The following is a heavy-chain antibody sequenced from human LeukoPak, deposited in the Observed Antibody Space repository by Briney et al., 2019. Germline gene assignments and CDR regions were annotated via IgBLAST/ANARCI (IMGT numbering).Heavy chain of an antibody. D-gene: IGHD2-2*01. CDR2: IYHSGST. CDR1: GYSISSGYY. J-gene: IGHJ5*02. Sequence: KPSETLSLTCTVSGYSISSGYYWGWIRQPPGKGLEWIGSIYHSGSTYYNPSLKSRVTISVDTSKNQFSLKLSSVTAADTAVYYCARRVQYCSSTSCYAGNWFDPWGQGTLVTVSS. CDR3: ARRVQYCSSTSCYAGNWFDP. V-gene: IGHV4-38-2*02.